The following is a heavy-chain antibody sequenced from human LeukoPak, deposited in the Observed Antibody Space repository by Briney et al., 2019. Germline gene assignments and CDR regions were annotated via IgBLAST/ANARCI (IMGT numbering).Heavy chain of an antibody. Sequence: GGSLRLSCVASGFTYSNYWMHWVRQAPEKGPVWVSRINSDGSSTSYADSVKGRFTISRDNAKNTLYLQMNRLRAEDTAVYYCARGYSYGYRIDYWGQGTLVTVSS. J-gene: IGHJ4*02. CDR1: GFTYSNYW. CDR3: ARGYSYGYRIDY. CDR2: INSDGSST. D-gene: IGHD5-18*01. V-gene: IGHV3-74*01.